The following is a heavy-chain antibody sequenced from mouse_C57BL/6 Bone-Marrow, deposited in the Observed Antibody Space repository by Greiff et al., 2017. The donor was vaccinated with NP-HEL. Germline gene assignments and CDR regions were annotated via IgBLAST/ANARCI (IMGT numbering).Heavy chain of an antibody. J-gene: IGHJ2*01. CDR1: GFTFSSYA. CDR3: ARGRTY. V-gene: IGHV5-4*03. CDR2: ISDGGSYT. Sequence: EVMLVESGGGLVKPGGSLKLSCAASGFTFSSYAMSWVRQTPEKRLEGVATISDGGSYTYYPDNVKGRFTISRDNAKNNLYLQMSHLKSEDTAMYYCARGRTYWGQGTTLTVSS.